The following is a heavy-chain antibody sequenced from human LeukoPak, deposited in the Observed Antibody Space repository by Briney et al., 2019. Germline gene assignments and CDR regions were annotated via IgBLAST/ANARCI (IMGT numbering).Heavy chain of an antibody. Sequence: PSETLSLTCTVSGGSMSSSSYYWSWIRQPAGKGLEWIGRMYTSGTTNYNPSLKSRVTISIDTSKNQFSLKLSSVTAADTAVYYCATDSPDILTGFSWDAFDIWGQGTMVTVSS. CDR2: MYTSGTT. J-gene: IGHJ3*02. CDR1: GGSMSSSSYY. CDR3: ATDSPDILTGFSWDAFDI. D-gene: IGHD3-9*01. V-gene: IGHV4-61*02.